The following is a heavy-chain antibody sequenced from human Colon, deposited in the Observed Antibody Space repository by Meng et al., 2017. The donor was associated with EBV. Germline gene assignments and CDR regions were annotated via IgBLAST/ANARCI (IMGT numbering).Heavy chain of an antibody. CDR1: GFTLSCYS. J-gene: IGHJ4*02. V-gene: IGHV3-23*04. D-gene: IGHD2-2*01. Sequence: GQAEEPGGGVLPPVGSLKLSCGAAGFTLSCYSLYWVRQAPGKGLVWVSTLSGSSGAAYYADSVKGRFTISRDNSKNTLYLQMNSLKAEDTAVYYCAKKESSGYQPYDYWGQGTLVTVSS. CDR3: AKKESSGYQPYDY. CDR2: LSGSSGAA.